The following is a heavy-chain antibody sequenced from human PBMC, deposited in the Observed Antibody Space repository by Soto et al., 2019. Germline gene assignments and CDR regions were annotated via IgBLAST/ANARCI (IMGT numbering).Heavy chain of an antibody. J-gene: IGHJ4*02. Sequence: QITLKESGPTLVKPTQTLTLTCTFSGFSLRNSAVGVGWIRQPPGKALEWLALIYWDDDKRYSPSLKSRLTITKDTSKNQVVLTMTNMDPVDTATYYCAHLTTGGFYFDYWGQGTLVTVSS. CDR3: AHLTTGGFYFDY. CDR2: IYWDDDK. D-gene: IGHD4-17*01. V-gene: IGHV2-5*02. CDR1: GFSLRNSAVG.